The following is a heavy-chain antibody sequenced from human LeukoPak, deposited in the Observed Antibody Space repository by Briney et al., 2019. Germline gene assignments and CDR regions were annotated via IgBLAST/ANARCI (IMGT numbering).Heavy chain of an antibody. CDR2: ITSSSSNI. CDR3: ARELQGSGYFDY. D-gene: IGHD2-15*01. V-gene: IGHV3-48*01. CDR1: GFTFSSYT. J-gene: IGHJ4*02. Sequence: GGSLRLSCAASGFTFSSYTMNWVRQAPGKGLEWVSYITSSSSNIYYADSVKGRFTVSRDNAKNSLYLQMSSLRAEDTAVYYCARELQGSGYFDYWGQGALVTVSS.